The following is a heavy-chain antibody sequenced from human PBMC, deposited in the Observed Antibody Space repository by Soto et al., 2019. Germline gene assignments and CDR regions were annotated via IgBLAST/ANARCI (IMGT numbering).Heavy chain of an antibody. D-gene: IGHD6-19*01. CDR3: AKDSGMAGYYFDF. V-gene: IGHV3-30*18. J-gene: IGHJ4*02. CDR2: ISYDGSNK. Sequence: GGSLRLSCAASGFTFSSYGMHWVRQAPVKGLEWVAVISYDGSNKYYADSVKGRFTISRDNSKNTLYLQMNSLRAEDTAWDYCAKDSGMAGYYFDFWSQGTLVTVSS. CDR1: GFTFSSYG.